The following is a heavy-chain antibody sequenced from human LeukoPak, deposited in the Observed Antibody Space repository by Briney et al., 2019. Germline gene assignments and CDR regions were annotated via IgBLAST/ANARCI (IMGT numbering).Heavy chain of an antibody. J-gene: IGHJ4*02. D-gene: IGHD2-2*02. CDR1: GGTFSSYA. CDR2: IIPIFGTA. Sequence: SVKAACKASGGTFSSYAISWVRQAPGQGLGWMGGIIPIFGTANYAQKFQGRVTITADESTSTAYMELSSLRSEDTAVYYCARGYCSSTSCYKSGIDYWGQGTLVTVSS. V-gene: IGHV1-69*13. CDR3: ARGYCSSTSCYKSGIDY.